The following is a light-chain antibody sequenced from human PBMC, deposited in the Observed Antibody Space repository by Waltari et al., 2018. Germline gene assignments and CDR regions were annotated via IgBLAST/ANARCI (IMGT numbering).Light chain of an antibody. V-gene: IGLV2-14*03. CDR1: RSDVGGYNY. CDR3: SSYTSSSTLVL. J-gene: IGLJ2*01. Sequence: QSALTQPASVSGSPGQSITISCTGTRSDVGGYNYVSWYQQHPGKAPKLMIYDVSNRPSGVSDRFSGSKSGNTASLTISGLQAEDDADYYCSSYTSSSTLVLFGGGTKLTVL. CDR2: DVS.